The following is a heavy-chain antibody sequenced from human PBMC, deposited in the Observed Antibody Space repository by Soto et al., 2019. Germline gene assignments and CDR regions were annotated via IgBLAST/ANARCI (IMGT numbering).Heavy chain of an antibody. Sequence: QVQVVQSGAEVNKPGASVKVSCKASGYTFRAYSMNRVRQAPGQRLEWMGWINGVNGNTEYSQTFQGRVTITRDTSASIAYMELSSLRPEDTAVYYCARGSNAGLDYWGQGTLVTVSS. D-gene: IGHD4-4*01. V-gene: IGHV1-3*01. CDR1: GYTFRAYS. CDR2: INGVNGNT. CDR3: ARGSNAGLDY. J-gene: IGHJ4*02.